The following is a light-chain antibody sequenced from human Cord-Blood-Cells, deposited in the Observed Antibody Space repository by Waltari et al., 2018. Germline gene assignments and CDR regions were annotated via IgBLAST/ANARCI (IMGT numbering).Light chain of an antibody. CDR3: QQHTNWPLT. CDR1: QSVSSH. CDR2: DAS. J-gene: IGKJ4*01. V-gene: IGKV3-11*01. Sequence: EIVLTQSPATLSLSRGARATLSCRASQSVSSHLAWYQQKPGQAPRLLIYDASNRATGIPARFSGSGSGTDFTLTISSLESEDFAVYYCQQHTNWPLTFGGGTKLEIK.